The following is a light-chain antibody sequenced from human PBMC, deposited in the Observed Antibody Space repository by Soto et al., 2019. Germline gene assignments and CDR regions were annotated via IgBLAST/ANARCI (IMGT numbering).Light chain of an antibody. CDR3: SSYTSSSTYV. Sequence: QSALTQPASVSGSPGQSITISCTGNSSDVGGYNYVSWYQQHPGKAPKLMIYEVSNRPSGVSNRFSGSKSGNTASLTISGLQADDEADYYCSSYTSSSTYVFGTGTKLTVL. J-gene: IGLJ1*01. V-gene: IGLV2-14*01. CDR1: SSDVGGYNY. CDR2: EVS.